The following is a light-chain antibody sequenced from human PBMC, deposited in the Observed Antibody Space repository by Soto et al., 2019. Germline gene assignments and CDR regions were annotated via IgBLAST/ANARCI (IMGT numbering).Light chain of an antibody. CDR1: QSISSR. V-gene: IGKV1-5*03. Sequence: DIQMTQSPSTLSAAVGDRVTISCRASQSISSRLTWYQQKPGKAPKLLIYKASTLESGVPSRFSGSGSGTEFTLTISSLQPDDFATYYCQQYKTYSGTFGQGTKLEIK. J-gene: IGKJ2*01. CDR2: KAS. CDR3: QQYKTYSGT.